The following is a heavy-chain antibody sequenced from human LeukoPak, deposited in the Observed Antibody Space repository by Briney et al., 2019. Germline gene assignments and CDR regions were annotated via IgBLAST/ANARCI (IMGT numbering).Heavy chain of an antibody. D-gene: IGHD6-19*01. CDR1: GFTFSNSW. CDR2: IKSKTDGGTT. CDR3: TLQWLTSFQH. J-gene: IGHJ1*01. V-gene: IGHV3-15*01. Sequence: KPSGSRTLSCTATGFTFSNSWMSGVGQAPGKGMDWVGRIKSKTDGGTTDYAAPVKGRFTISRDDSKNTLYLQMNSLKTEDTAVYYCTLQWLTSFQHWGQGTLVTVSS.